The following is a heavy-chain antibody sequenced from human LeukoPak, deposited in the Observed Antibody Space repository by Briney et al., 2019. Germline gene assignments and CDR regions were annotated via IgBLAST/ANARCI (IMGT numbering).Heavy chain of an antibody. J-gene: IGHJ6*03. CDR2: IRYDGSNK. CDR3: ATLNYGDYVWAYYYMDV. D-gene: IGHD4-17*01. Sequence: GGSLRLSCAASGFTFSSYGMHWVRQAPGKGLEWVAFIRYDGSNKYYADSVKGRFTISRGNSKNTLYLQMNSLRAEDTAVYYCATLNYGDYVWAYYYMDVWGKGTTVTASS. V-gene: IGHV3-30*02. CDR1: GFTFSSYG.